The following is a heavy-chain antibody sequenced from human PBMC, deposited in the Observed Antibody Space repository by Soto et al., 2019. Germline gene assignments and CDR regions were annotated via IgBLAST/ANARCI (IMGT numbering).Heavy chain of an antibody. D-gene: IGHD6-19*01. V-gene: IGHV4-4*07. CDR3: ARGGAVAGTGWFDP. CDR1: GDSITDYS. CDR2: IFSSGST. Sequence: LSLTCTVSGDSITDYSWVWIRQPAGKGLEWIGRIFSSGSTNYNPSLKGRITMSLDTSKNQFSLKLSSVTAADTAVYYCARGGAVAGTGWFDPWGQGTLVTVSS. J-gene: IGHJ5*02.